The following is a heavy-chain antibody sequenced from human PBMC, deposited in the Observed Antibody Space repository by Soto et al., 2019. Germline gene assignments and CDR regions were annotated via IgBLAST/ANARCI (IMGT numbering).Heavy chain of an antibody. CDR1: GFTFSSYN. J-gene: IGHJ6*03. V-gene: IGHV3-48*01. CDR2: ISLSSSTI. CDR3: ARDSRNYYYYMDV. Sequence: VQLVESGGGLVQPGGSLRLSCAASGFTFSSYNMNWVRQAPGKGLEWISDISLSSSTIFYADSVKGRFTISRDNAKNSLYLQMNRLRAEDTAVYYCARDSRNYYYYMDVWGKGTTVTVSS.